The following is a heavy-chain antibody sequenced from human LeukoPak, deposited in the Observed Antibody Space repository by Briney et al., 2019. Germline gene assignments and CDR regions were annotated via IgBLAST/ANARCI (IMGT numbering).Heavy chain of an antibody. CDR2: MNPNSGNT. CDR3: AASSQLGYYMDV. Sequence: ASVKVSRKASGYTFTSYDINWVRQATGQGLEWMGWMNPNSGNTGYAQKFQGGVTMTRNTSISTAYMELSSLRSEDTAVYYCAASSQLGYYMDVWGKGTTVTVSS. D-gene: IGHD6-6*01. V-gene: IGHV1-8*01. J-gene: IGHJ6*03. CDR1: GYTFTSYD.